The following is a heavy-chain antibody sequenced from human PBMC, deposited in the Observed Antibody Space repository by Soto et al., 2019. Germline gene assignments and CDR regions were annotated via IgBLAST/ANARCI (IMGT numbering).Heavy chain of an antibody. V-gene: IGHV1-18*01. J-gene: IGHJ6*02. CDR3: AWVDFSSTSCRPKPYYYYYGMDV. D-gene: IGHD2-2*01. Sequence: GASVKVSCKASGYTFTSYGISWVRQAPGQGLEWMGWISAYNGNTNYAQKHQGRVTMTTDTSTSTAYMELRSLRSDDTAVYYCAWVDFSSTSCRPKPYYYYYGMDVWGQGTTVTVSS. CDR1: GYTFTSYG. CDR2: ISAYNGNT.